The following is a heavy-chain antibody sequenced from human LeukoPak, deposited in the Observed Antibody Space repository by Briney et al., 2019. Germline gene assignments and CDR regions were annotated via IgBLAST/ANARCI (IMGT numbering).Heavy chain of an antibody. Sequence: GGSLRLSCAASGFTFSSYAMSWVRQAPGKGLEWVSGISNSGGSTYHADSVKGRFTISRGSSRNTLYLQMNSLRAEDTAVYYCAKDDAQYSSGWYYFDYWGQGTLVTVSS. CDR3: AKDDAQYSSGWYYFDY. J-gene: IGHJ4*02. D-gene: IGHD6-19*01. CDR2: ISNSGGST. CDR1: GFTFSSYA. V-gene: IGHV3-23*01.